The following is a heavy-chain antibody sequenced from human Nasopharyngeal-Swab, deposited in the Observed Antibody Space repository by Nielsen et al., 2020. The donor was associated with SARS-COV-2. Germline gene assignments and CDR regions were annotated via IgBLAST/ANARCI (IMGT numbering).Heavy chain of an antibody. D-gene: IGHD3-3*01. CDR3: ARDRRITIFGVATPALPGAFDI. CDR2: IYYSGST. V-gene: IGHV4-59*01. Sequence: SRQPPGKGPERIGYIYYSGSTNYNPSLKSRVTISVDTSKNQFSLKLSSVTAADTAVYYCARDRRITIFGVATPALPGAFDIWGRGTMVTVSS. J-gene: IGHJ3*02.